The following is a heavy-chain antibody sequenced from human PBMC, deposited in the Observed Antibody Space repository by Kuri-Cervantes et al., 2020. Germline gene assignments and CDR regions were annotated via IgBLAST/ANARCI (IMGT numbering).Heavy chain of an antibody. V-gene: IGHV3-53*01. CDR2: IYSGGST. J-gene: IGHJ4*02. CDR3: AKAVKQWPDSYLDY. CDR1: EFTVSTNY. D-gene: IGHD6-19*01. Sequence: GGSLRLSCAASEFTVSTNYMSWVRQAPGKGLEWVSFIYSGGSTYYADSVKGRFTISRDDSKDTLYLQMTSLTAEDTAIYYCAKAVKQWPDSYLDYWGQGTLVTVSS.